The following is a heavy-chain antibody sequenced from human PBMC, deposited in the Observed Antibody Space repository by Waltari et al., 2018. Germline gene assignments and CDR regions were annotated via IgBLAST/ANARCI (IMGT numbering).Heavy chain of an antibody. CDR2: IYYRGST. CDR3: ASYGDYGYFDL. CDR1: GGSISSGDYY. D-gene: IGHD4-17*01. J-gene: IGHJ2*01. V-gene: IGHV4-30-4*08. Sequence: QVQLQESGPGLVKPSQTLSLTCTVSGGSISSGDYYWSWIRQPPGKGLEWIGYIYYRGSTYYNPALKSRVTIAVDTSKNQFSLKLSSVTAADTAVYYCASYGDYGYFDLWGRGTLVTVSS.